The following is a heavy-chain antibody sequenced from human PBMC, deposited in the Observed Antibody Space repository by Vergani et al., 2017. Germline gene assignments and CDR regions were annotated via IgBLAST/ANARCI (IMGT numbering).Heavy chain of an antibody. CDR3: ARLPVRGVSIDY. Sequence: EVQLVESGGGLVKPGGSLRLSCAASGFTFSSYAMSWVRQAPGKGLEWVSAISGSGGSTYYADSVKGRFTISRDNSKNTLYLQMNSLRAEDTAVYYCARLPVRGVSIDYWGQGTLVTVSS. J-gene: IGHJ4*02. CDR1: GFTFSSYA. V-gene: IGHV3-23*04. D-gene: IGHD3-10*02. CDR2: ISGSGGST.